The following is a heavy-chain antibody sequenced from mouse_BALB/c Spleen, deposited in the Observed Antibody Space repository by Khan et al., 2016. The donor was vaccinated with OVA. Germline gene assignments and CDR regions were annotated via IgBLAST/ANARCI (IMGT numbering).Heavy chain of an antibody. CDR2: IWGGGGT. CDR1: GFSLSRYN. CDR3: ARAYYRYDGYYAMDY. J-gene: IGHJ4*01. Sequence: QVQLTESGPGLVAPSQSLSITCTVSGFSLSRYNIHWVRQPPGKGLEWLGMIWGGGGTDYNSTLKSRLSISKDSSKSQVFLKMNSLQTDDTAMYYCARAYYRYDGYYAMDYWGQGTSVTVSS. D-gene: IGHD2-14*01. V-gene: IGHV2-6-4*01.